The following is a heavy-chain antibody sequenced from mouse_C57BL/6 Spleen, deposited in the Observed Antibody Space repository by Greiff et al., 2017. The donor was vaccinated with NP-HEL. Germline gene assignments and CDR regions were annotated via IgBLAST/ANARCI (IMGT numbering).Heavy chain of an antibody. Sequence: EVQLQQSGPELVKPGASVKISCKASGYTFTDYYMNWVKQSHGKSLEWIGDINPNNGGTSYNQKFKGKATLTVDKSSSTAYMELRSLASEDSAICYCARRSFYYDLPFDYWGQGTTLTVSS. CDR1: GYTFTDYY. CDR3: ARRSFYYDLPFDY. D-gene: IGHD2-4*01. CDR2: INPNNGGT. V-gene: IGHV1-26*01. J-gene: IGHJ2*01.